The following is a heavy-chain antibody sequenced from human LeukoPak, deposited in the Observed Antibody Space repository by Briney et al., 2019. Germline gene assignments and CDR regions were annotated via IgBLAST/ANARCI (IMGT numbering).Heavy chain of an antibody. V-gene: IGHV3-23*01. CDR2: ISNSGDAT. CDR1: GFTFSTYA. CDR3: VKDRCDRTTCPEV. J-gene: IGHJ4*02. Sequence: PGGSLRLSCAASGFTFSTYAMSWVRQAPGEGLEWVSGISNSGDATYYPDSVEGRFTISRDNSKNTLHLQMRSLRAEDTALYYCVKDRCDRTTCPEVWGQGTLVTVPS. D-gene: IGHD2/OR15-2a*01.